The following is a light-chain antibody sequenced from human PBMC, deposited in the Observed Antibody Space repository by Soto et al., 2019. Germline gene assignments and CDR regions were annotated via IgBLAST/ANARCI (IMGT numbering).Light chain of an antibody. Sequence: SYELTQSPSVSVAPGQTARITCGGDNIGTTGVHWYQQKPGQAPMLVVYDDNDRPSGIPERFSGSNSGNTATLTISWVEAGDEADYYCHVWDSGSDQVVFGGGTKLTVL. CDR3: HVWDSGSDQVV. J-gene: IGLJ2*01. V-gene: IGLV3-21*02. CDR2: DDN. CDR1: NIGTTG.